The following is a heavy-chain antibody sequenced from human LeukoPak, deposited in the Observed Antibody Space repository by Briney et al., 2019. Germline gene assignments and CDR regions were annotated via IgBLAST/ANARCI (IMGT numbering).Heavy chain of an antibody. D-gene: IGHD6-19*01. CDR3: AKDKSSGWYDFDY. Sequence: PGGSLRLSCAASGFTLSGYWMSSVREAPRKGLEWVANMKQDGSEKYYVDSVKGRFTISRDSAKNSLYLQMNSLRAEDTAVYYCAKDKSSGWYDFDYWGQGTLVTVSS. V-gene: IGHV3-7*01. CDR1: GFTLSGYW. J-gene: IGHJ4*02. CDR2: MKQDGSEK.